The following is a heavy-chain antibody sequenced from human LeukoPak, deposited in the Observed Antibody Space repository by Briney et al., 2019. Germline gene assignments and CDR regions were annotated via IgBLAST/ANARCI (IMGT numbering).Heavy chain of an antibody. CDR1: GGSFSGYY. Sequence: SETLSLTCAVYGGSFSGYYWSWIRQPPGKGLEWIGEINHSGSTNYNPSLESRVTISVDTSKNQFSLKLSSVTAADTAVYYCARKGFDPWGQGTLVTVSS. J-gene: IGHJ5*02. V-gene: IGHV4-34*01. CDR3: ARKGFDP. CDR2: INHSGST.